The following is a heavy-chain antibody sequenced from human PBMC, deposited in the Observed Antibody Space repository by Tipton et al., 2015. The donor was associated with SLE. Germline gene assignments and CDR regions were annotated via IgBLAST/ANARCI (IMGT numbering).Heavy chain of an antibody. D-gene: IGHD1-26*01. CDR2: VYFGGAT. J-gene: IGHJ4*02. Sequence: TLSLTCIVSGDSISNIDFYCGWIRQPPGKALEWIGHVYFGGATFYNPSLKSRVTISVDTSKNQFSLKLRSMTAADTAVYYCARRWSGSVGYFDYWGQGRLITVSS. CDR3: ARRWSGSVGYFDY. CDR1: GDSISNIDFY. V-gene: IGHV4-39*07.